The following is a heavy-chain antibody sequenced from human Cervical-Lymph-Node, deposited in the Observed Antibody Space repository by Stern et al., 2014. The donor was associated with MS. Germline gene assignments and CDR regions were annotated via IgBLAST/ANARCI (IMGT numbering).Heavy chain of an antibody. CDR3: AKAGDYYDSSGSLYWSFDL. D-gene: IGHD3-22*01. Sequence: EVQLVESGGGLVQPGRSLRLSCAASGFTFDDYAMHWVRQAPGKGLEWVSGISWNSGSIDYADSVKGRFTISSDNAKNSLYLQMNSRRAEDTALYYGAKAGDYYDSSGSLYWSFDLWGRGTLVTFSS. V-gene: IGHV3-9*01. CDR1: GFTFDDYA. CDR2: ISWNSGSI. J-gene: IGHJ2*01.